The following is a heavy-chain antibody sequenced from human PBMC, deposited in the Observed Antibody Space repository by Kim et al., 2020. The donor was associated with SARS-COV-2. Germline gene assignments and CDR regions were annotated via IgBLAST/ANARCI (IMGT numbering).Heavy chain of an antibody. J-gene: IGHJ6*02. Sequence: ASVKVSCKASGYTFTSYYMHWVRQAPGQGLEWMGIINPSGGSTSYAQKFQGRVTMTRDTSTSTVYMELSSLRSEDTAVYYCAREGVFLLLSCGMDVWGQGTTVTVSS. CDR2: INPSGGST. D-gene: IGHD3-16*01. V-gene: IGHV1-46*01. CDR1: GYTFTSYY. CDR3: AREGVFLLLSCGMDV.